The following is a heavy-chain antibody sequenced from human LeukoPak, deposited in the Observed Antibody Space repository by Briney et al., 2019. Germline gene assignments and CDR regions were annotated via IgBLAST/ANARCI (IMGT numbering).Heavy chain of an antibody. Sequence: SVKVSCKASGGTFSIYAISWVRQAPGQGLEWMGGIIPIFGTANYAQKFQGRVTITTDESTSTAYMELSSLRSEDTAVYYCAAPKVEGTFDYWGQGTLVTVSS. D-gene: IGHD5-24*01. CDR2: IIPIFGTA. J-gene: IGHJ4*02. CDR1: GGTFSIYA. CDR3: AAPKVEGTFDY. V-gene: IGHV1-69*05.